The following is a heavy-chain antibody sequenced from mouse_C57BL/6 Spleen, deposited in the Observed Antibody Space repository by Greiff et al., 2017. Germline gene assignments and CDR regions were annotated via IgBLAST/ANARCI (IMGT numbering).Heavy chain of an antibody. J-gene: IGHJ4*01. CDR2: IHPNSGST. CDR1: GYPFTSYW. Sequence: QVQLQQSGAELVKPGASVKLSCKASGYPFTSYWMHWVKQRPGQGLEWIGMIHPNSGSTNYNEKFKSKAALTVDKSSSTAYMQLSSLTSEDSAVYYWAKRGNYDAKGYWGQGASVAVAS. CDR3: AKRGNYDAKGY. V-gene: IGHV1-64*01.